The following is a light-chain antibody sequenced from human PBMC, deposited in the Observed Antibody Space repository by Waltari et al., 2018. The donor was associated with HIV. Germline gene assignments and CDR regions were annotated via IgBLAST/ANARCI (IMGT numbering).Light chain of an antibody. V-gene: IGLV3-21*04. J-gene: IGLJ3*02. CDR3: QVWDSSSDLNWV. CDR2: DDS. Sequence: SYVLTQPPSVSVAPGKTARITCGGNNIGIKSVHWYQQKPGQAPVLVIYDDSDRPSGIPARFSGSNSGNTATLTISRVEAGDEADYYCQVWDSSSDLNWVFGGGTKLTVL. CDR1: NIGIKS.